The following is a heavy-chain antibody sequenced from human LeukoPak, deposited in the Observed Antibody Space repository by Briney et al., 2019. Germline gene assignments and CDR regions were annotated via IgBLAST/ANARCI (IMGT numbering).Heavy chain of an antibody. J-gene: IGHJ4*02. D-gene: IGHD3-10*01. CDR2: INPDNGVT. Sequence: ASVKVSCKASGYTFTGYYIHWVRQAPGQGLEWMGWINPDNGVTNYAQKFQGRVTITRDTSISTAYMELSRLRSDDTAVYYCARDRDTMVRGVIIDYWGQGTLVTVSS. CDR3: ARDRDTMVRGVIIDY. CDR1: GYTFTGYY. V-gene: IGHV1-2*02.